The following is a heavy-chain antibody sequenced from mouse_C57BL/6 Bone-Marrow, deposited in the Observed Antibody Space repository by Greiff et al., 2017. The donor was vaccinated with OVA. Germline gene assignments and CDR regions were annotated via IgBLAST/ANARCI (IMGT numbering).Heavy chain of an antibody. V-gene: IGHV1-7*01. CDR1: GYTFTSYW. J-gene: IGHJ3*01. D-gene: IGHD1-1*01. CDR3: ARGAVLHSPWFAY. Sequence: VQLQQSGAELAKPGASVKLSCKASGYTFTSYWMHWVKQRPGQGLEWIGYINPSSGYTKYNQKFKDKATLTADKSSSTAYMQLSILTYEDSAVYDCARGAVLHSPWFAYWGQGTLVTVSA. CDR2: INPSSGYT.